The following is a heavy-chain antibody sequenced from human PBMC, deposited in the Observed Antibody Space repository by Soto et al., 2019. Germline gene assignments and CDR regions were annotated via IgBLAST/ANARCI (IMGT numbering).Heavy chain of an antibody. CDR1: GYTFTSYA. Sequence: ASVKVSCKASGYTFTSYAMHWVRQAPGQRLEWMGWIGAHNDDTTYAQNFQGRVTMTTDTSTTTSYMELRSLTSDDTAVYFCARDWRGAEGFDPWGQGTLVTVSS. CDR3: ARDWRGAEGFDP. CDR2: IGAHNDDT. J-gene: IGHJ5*02. D-gene: IGHD3-3*01. V-gene: IGHV1-3*01.